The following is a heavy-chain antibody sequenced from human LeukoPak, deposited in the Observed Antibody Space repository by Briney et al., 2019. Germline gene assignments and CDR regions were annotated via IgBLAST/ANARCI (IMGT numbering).Heavy chain of an antibody. D-gene: IGHD4-17*01. CDR1: GGTFSSYA. J-gene: IGHJ6*02. V-gene: IGHV1-69*04. Sequence: SVKLSCKASGGTFSSYAISWVRQAPGQGLEWMGRIITILGIANYAQKFQGRVTITADKSTSTAYMELSSLRSEDTAVYYCARALEDYGDANYYYGMDVWGQGTTVTVSS. CDR2: IITILGIA. CDR3: ARALEDYGDANYYYGMDV.